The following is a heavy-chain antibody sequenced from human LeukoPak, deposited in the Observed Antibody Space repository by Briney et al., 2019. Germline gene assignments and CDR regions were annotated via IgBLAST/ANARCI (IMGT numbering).Heavy chain of an antibody. D-gene: IGHD3-22*01. CDR3: AKDLSSGYYHDY. J-gene: IGHJ4*02. Sequence: GGSLRLSCAASGFTFSSYAMSWVRQAPGKGLEWVPAISGSGGSTYYADSVKGRFTISRDNSKNTLYLQMNSLRAEDTAVYYCAKDLSSGYYHDYWGQGTLVTVSS. CDR2: ISGSGGST. CDR1: GFTFSSYA. V-gene: IGHV3-23*01.